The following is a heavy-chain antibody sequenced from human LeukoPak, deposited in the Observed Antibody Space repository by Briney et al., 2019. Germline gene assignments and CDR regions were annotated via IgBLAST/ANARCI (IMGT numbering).Heavy chain of an antibody. CDR3: AREEITGVVVTAIRY. CDR2: ISYDGSNK. V-gene: IGHV3-30-3*01. J-gene: IGHJ4*02. CDR1: GFTFSSYA. D-gene: IGHD2-21*02. Sequence: GSLRLSCAASGFTFSSYAMHWVRQAPGKGLEWVAVISYDGSNKYYADSVKGRFTIPRDNSKNTLYLQMNSLRAEDTAVYYCAREEITGVVVTAIRYWGQGTLVTVSS.